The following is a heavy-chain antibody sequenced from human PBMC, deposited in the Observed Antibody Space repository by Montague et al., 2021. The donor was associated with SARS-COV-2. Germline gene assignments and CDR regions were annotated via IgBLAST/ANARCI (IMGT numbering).Heavy chain of an antibody. V-gene: IGHV4-59*01. D-gene: IGHD6-13*01. CDR3: ARVGRGSSWYEVAFDI. J-gene: IGHJ3*02. CDR2: IYNSWST. CDR1: GGSISRYS. Sequence: SETLSLTCTVSGGSISRYSWTWIRQPPGKGLELIWYIYNSWSTNYNPSLTIRVTISVDTSKNQFSLKLSPVAAADTDVYYCARVGRGSSWYEVAFDIWGQGTMGTVSS.